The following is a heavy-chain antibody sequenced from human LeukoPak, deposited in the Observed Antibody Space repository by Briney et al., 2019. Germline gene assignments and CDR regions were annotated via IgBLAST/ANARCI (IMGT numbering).Heavy chain of an antibody. V-gene: IGHV5-51*01. Sequence: GESLTISCKASGYTFNTYWIGWVRQKPGKVLEWVAIVYPGDSHTRYSPSFQGHFTISADKTVTTAYLQWSSLEASDTAVYYCARLSGGSWANTEYFPDWGQGTLVIASS. J-gene: IGHJ1*01. CDR1: GYTFNTYW. CDR2: VYPGDSHT. CDR3: ARLSGGSWANTEYFPD. D-gene: IGHD7-27*01.